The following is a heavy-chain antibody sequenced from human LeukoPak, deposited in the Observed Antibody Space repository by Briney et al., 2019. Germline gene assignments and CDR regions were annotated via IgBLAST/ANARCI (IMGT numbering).Heavy chain of an antibody. CDR3: ARDYPGGAYQLLNTLSWYFDL. D-gene: IGHD2-2*01. Sequence: TGGSLRLSCAASGFTFSSYWMSWVRQAPGKGLEWVANIKQNGSEKYYVDSVKGRFTISRDNAKNSLYLQMNSLRAEDTAVYYCARDYPGGAYQLLNTLSWYFDLWGRGTLVTVSS. CDR2: IKQNGSEK. V-gene: IGHV3-7*01. J-gene: IGHJ2*01. CDR1: GFTFSSYW.